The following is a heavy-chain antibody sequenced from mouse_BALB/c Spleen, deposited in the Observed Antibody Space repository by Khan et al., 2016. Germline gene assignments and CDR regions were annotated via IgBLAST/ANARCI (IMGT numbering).Heavy chain of an antibody. V-gene: IGHV3-2*02. CDR2: ISYSGST. CDR1: GYSITSDYA. J-gene: IGHJ1*01. D-gene: IGHD1-1*01. Sequence: VQLQQPGPGLVKPSQSLSLTCTVTGYSITSDYAWNWIRQFPGNKLEWMGYISYSGSTSYNPSLKSRISITRDTSKNQFFLQLNSVTTEDTATXYCARSGTTVVATRYFDVWGAGTTVTVSS. CDR3: ARSGTTVVATRYFDV.